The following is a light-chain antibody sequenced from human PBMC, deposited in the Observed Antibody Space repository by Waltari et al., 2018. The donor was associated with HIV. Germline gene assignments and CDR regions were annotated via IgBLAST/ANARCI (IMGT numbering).Light chain of an antibody. J-gene: IGKJ1*01. V-gene: IGKV1-9*01. Sequence: ASVGDRVTITCRASQGIATYLAWYQQKPGRPPKLLIYAASTLQSGVPSRFSGSGSGTEFTLTVSSLQPEDSATYYCQQLNGYPTFGQGTKVEIK. CDR3: QQLNGYPT. CDR1: QGIATY. CDR2: AAS.